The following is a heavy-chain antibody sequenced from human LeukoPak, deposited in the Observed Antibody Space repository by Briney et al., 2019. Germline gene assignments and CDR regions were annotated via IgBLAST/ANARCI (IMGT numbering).Heavy chain of an antibody. CDR3: AKAQLGIYCSSASCYYLQH. CDR1: GFNFSSYG. CDR2: IRYDGSNK. J-gene: IGHJ1*01. V-gene: IGHV3-30*02. Sequence: PGGSLRLSCAASGFNFSSYGMHWVRQAPGKGLEWVAFIRYDGSNKYYADSVKGRFTISRDNSKNTLYLQMNSLRAEDTAVYYCAKAQLGIYCSSASCYYLQHWGQGTLVTVSS. D-gene: IGHD2-2*01.